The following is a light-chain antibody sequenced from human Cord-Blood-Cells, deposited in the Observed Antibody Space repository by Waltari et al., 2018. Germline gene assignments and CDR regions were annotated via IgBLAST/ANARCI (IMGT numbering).Light chain of an antibody. CDR1: QSVSSY. V-gene: IGKV3D-11*02. J-gene: IGKJ3*01. CDR2: DAS. CDR3: QQRSNWHT. Sequence: EIVLTQSPATLSLSPGERATLSCRASQSVSSYLAWYQQKPGQAPRLLIYDASHRATGIPARVSGSGPGTDFPLTISSLEPEDFAVYYCQQRSNWHTFGPGTKVDIK.